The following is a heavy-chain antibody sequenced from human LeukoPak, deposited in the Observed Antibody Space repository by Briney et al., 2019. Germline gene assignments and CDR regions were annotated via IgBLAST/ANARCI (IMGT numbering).Heavy chain of an antibody. CDR1: GGSISGYY. CDR2: IYYSGST. D-gene: IGHD5-18*01. CDR3: ARRDTAMVYYFDY. J-gene: IGHJ4*02. V-gene: IGHV4-39*07. Sequence: SETLSLTCTVSGGSISGYYWNWIRQPPGKGLEWIGSIYYSGSTYYNPSLKSRVTISVDTSKNQFSLKLSSVTAADTAVYYCARRDTAMVYYFDYWGQGTLVTVSS.